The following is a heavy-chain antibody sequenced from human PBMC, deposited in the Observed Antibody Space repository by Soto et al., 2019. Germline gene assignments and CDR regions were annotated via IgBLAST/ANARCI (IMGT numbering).Heavy chain of an antibody. D-gene: IGHD3-3*01. V-gene: IGHV4-31*03. CDR1: GGSISSGGYY. CDR3: ARAPTRAFWSGYYGAFDI. Sequence: QVQLQESGPGLVKPSQTLSLTCTVSGGSISSGGYYWSWIRQHPGKGLEWIGYIYYSGSTYYNPSLKSRVTISVYTSKNQSSLMLSSVTAADTAVYYCARAPTRAFWSGYYGAFDIWGQGTMVTVSS. CDR2: IYYSGST. J-gene: IGHJ3*02.